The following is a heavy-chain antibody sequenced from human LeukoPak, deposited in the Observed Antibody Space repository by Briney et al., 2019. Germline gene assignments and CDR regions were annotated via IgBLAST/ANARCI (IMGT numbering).Heavy chain of an antibody. D-gene: IGHD2-15*01. J-gene: IGHJ6*02. CDR2: IYSGGST. CDR1: GFTVSSNY. CDR3: ARDGYCSGGSCYYYYYGMDV. V-gene: IGHV3-53*01. Sequence: GGSLRLSCAASGFTVSSNYMSWVRQAPGKGLEWVSVIYSGGSTYYADSVKGRFTISRDNAKNSLYLQMNSLRAEDTAVYYCARDGYCSGGSCYYYYYGMDVWGQGTTVTVSS.